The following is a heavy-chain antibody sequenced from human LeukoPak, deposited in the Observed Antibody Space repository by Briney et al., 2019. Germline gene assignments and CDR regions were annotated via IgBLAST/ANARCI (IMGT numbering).Heavy chain of an antibody. CDR1: GYTFTSYA. CDR3: ARMGYCTGATCGGAFDF. D-gene: IGHD2-8*02. Sequence: ASVKVSCKASGYTFTSYAMNWVRQAPGQGLEWMGWINTNTENPAYAQGFTGRFVFSVDISVSTAYLQDNSLKAEDTAVYYCARMGYCTGATCGGAFDFWGQGTLVTVSS. J-gene: IGHJ4*02. V-gene: IGHV7-4-1*02. CDR2: INTNTENP.